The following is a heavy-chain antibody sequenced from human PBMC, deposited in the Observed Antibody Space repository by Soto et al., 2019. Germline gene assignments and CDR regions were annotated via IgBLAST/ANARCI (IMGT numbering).Heavy chain of an antibody. J-gene: IGHJ6*02. D-gene: IGHD6-19*01. Sequence: GGSLRLSCAASGFTFSSYAMSWVRQAPGKGLEWVSAISGSGGSTYYADSVKGRFTISRDNSKNTLYLQMNSLRAEDTAVYYCAGVADPSVDYYYGMDVWGQGTTVTVSS. CDR2: ISGSGGST. V-gene: IGHV3-23*01. CDR3: AGVADPSVDYYYGMDV. CDR1: GFTFSSYA.